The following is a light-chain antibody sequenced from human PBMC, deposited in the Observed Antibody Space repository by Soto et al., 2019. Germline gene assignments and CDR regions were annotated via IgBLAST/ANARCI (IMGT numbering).Light chain of an antibody. Sequence: QSVLTQPASGSGSPGQSITISCTGTSSDVGSYNLVSWYQQHPGKAPKVMIYEVSKRPSGVSNRFSGSKFGNTASLTISGLQADDEADYYCCSYAGSSTYVFGTGTKVTVL. CDR1: SSDVGSYNL. J-gene: IGLJ1*01. CDR3: CSYAGSSTYV. V-gene: IGLV2-23*02. CDR2: EVS.